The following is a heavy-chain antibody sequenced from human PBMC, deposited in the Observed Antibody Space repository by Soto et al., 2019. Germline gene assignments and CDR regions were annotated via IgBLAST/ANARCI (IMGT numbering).Heavy chain of an antibody. CDR2: INHSGST. Sequence: QVQLQQWGAGLLKPSETLSLTCAVSGGSFSGSYWSWIRQPPGKGLEWIGEINHSGSTNYNPSLKSRFTLLVDTSENQFSLILTSVTAADTAVYYCARRYCSGGRCYSTPSRYYYLDVWGKGSTVTVSS. CDR1: GGSFSGSY. D-gene: IGHD2-15*01. CDR3: ARRYCSGGRCYSTPSRYYYLDV. J-gene: IGHJ6*03. V-gene: IGHV4-34*01.